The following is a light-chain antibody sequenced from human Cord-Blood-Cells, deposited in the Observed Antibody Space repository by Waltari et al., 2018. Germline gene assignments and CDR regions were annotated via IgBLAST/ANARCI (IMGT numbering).Light chain of an antibody. Sequence: QSALTQPASVPGSPGQSITIACTGTSSDVGGYTYVSCYQQHPGKAPKLMIYDVSNRPSGVSNRFSGSKSGNTASLTISGLQAEDEADYYCSSYTSSSRVFGGGTKLTVL. J-gene: IGLJ3*02. CDR3: SSYTSSSRV. CDR2: DVS. V-gene: IGLV2-14*01. CDR1: SSDVGGYTY.